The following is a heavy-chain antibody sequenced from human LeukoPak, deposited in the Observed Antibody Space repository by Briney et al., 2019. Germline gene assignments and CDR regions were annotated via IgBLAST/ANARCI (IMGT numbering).Heavy chain of an antibody. CDR3: ARDGYYGSGSYYNFHNYYYYYMDV. J-gene: IGHJ6*03. CDR1: GFTFSSYG. Sequence: GGSLRLSCAASGFTFSSYGMHWVRQAPGKGLEWVAFISYDGSNKYYADSVKGRFTISRDNSKNTLYLQMNSLRAEDTAVYYCARDGYYGSGSYYNFHNYYYYYMDVWGKGTTVTVSS. CDR2: ISYDGSNK. D-gene: IGHD3-10*01. V-gene: IGHV3-30*19.